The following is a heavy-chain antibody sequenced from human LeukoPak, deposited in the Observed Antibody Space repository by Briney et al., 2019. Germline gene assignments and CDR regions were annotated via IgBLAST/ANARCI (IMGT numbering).Heavy chain of an antibody. V-gene: IGHV4-59*08. CDR1: GGSISGYY. CDR3: ARLPRYDFWS. CDR2: FYYSGST. J-gene: IGHJ4*02. D-gene: IGHD3-3*01. Sequence: SETLSLTCTVSGGSISGYYWSWIRQPPGKGLEWIGYFYYSGSTNYNPSLRSRVTMSVDTSKNQFSLKLSSVTAADTAVYYCARLPRYDFWSWGQGTLVTVSS.